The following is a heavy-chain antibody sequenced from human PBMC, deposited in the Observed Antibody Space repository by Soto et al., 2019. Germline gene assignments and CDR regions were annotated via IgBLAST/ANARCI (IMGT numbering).Heavy chain of an antibody. V-gene: IGHV1-69*13. J-gene: IGHJ5*02. CDR1: GGTFSNYA. CDR2: IIPIFGTV. D-gene: IGHD2-21*02. CDR3: ARDNGGGNFNWFDP. Sequence: SVKVSCKASGGTFSNYAISWVRQAPGQGLEWMGGIIPIFGTVNYAQRSQGRVTITADESTSTAYMELSSLRSEDTAVYYCARDNGGGNFNWFDPWGQGTRVTVSS.